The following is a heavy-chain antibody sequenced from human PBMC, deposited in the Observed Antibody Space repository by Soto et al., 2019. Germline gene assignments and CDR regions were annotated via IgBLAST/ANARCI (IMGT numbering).Heavy chain of an antibody. V-gene: IGHV2-26*01. CDR1: GFSLSNARMG. CDR3: ARIVGRYCTNGVCYTRYYYYGLDV. D-gene: IGHD2-8*01. J-gene: IGHJ6*01. Sequence: SGPTLVNPTETLTLTCTVSGFSLSNARMGVSWIRQPPGKALEWLAHIFSNDEKSYSTSLKSRLTISKDTSKSQVVLTMTNMDPVDTATYYCARIVGRYCTNGVCYTRYYYYGLDVWGQGTTDTVSS. CDR2: IFSNDEK.